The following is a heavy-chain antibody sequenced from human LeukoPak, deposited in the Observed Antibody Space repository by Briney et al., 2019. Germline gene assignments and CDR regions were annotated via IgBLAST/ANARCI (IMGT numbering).Heavy chain of an antibody. J-gene: IGHJ4*02. CDR1: GYTFTSYY. Sequence: ASVKVSCKASGYTFTSYYMHWVRQAPGQGLEWMGIINPSGGSTSYAQKFQGRATMTRDTSTSTVYMELSSLRSEDTAVYYCARDQGAFYYDSSGWDYWGQGTLVTVSS. CDR2: INPSGGST. V-gene: IGHV1-46*01. CDR3: ARDQGAFYYDSSGWDY. D-gene: IGHD3-22*01.